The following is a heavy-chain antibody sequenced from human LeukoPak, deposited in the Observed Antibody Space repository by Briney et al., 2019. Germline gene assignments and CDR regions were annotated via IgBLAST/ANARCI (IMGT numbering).Heavy chain of an antibody. CDR3: AIQGITMVRGVIPRYGMDV. CDR2: ISSSSSYT. Sequence: GGSLRLSCAASGFTFSDYYMSWIRQAPAKGLEWGSYISSSSSYTNYADSVKGRFTISRDNAKNSLYLQMNSLRAEDTAVYYCAIQGITMVRGVIPRYGMDVWGQGTTVTVSS. J-gene: IGHJ6*02. D-gene: IGHD3-10*01. V-gene: IGHV3-11*03. CDR1: GFTFSDYY.